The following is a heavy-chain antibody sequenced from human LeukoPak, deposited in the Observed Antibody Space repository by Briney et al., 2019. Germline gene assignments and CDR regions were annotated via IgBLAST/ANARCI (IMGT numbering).Heavy chain of an antibody. CDR1: GYTFTSYY. Sequence: ASVKVSCKASGYTFTSYYMHWVRQAPGQGLEWMGIINPSGGSTSYAQKFQGRVTMTRDTSISTAYMELSRLRSDDTAVYYCARVPRMGCSSTSCYRFDYWGQGTLVTVSS. D-gene: IGHD2-2*01. CDR3: ARVPRMGCSSTSCYRFDY. J-gene: IGHJ4*02. CDR2: INPSGGST. V-gene: IGHV1-46*01.